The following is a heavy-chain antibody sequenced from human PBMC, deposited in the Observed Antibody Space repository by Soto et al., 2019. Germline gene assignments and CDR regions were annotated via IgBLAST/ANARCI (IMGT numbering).Heavy chain of an antibody. D-gene: IGHD3-10*01. CDR2: ISSSSSYI. Sequence: GGSLRLSCAASGFTFSSYSMNWVRQAPGKGLEWVSSISSSSSYIYYADSVKGRFTISRDNAKNSLYLQMNSLRAEDTAVYYCARDIGLTMLLGHLWFDPWGQGTLVTVSS. J-gene: IGHJ5*02. CDR1: GFTFSSYS. CDR3: ARDIGLTMLLGHLWFDP. V-gene: IGHV3-21*01.